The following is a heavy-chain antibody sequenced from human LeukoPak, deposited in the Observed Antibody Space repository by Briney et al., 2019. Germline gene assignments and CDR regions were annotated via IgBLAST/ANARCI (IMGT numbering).Heavy chain of an antibody. Sequence: SETLSLTCTVSGGSISSYFWSWIRQPAGKGLEWIGRIYTSGSTNYNPSLKSRGTMSVDTSKNQFSLKLSSVTAADTAVYYCARDNDSSGYSQYYFDYWGQGTLVTVSS. V-gene: IGHV4-4*07. CDR3: ARDNDSSGYSQYYFDY. D-gene: IGHD3-22*01. CDR2: IYTSGST. CDR1: GGSISSYF. J-gene: IGHJ4*02.